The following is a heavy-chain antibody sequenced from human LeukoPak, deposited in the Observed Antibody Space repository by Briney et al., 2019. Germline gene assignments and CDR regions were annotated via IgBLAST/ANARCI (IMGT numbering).Heavy chain of an antibody. Sequence: APVKVSCNAAGDTFSTFYMHGWGRPPGQGGEGRGRINPTGGITSCAQKFQGRVTITRATSISTADMQLSSRRSAETAVLYCATSRARYCSSTSCQLPGTDWFDHWGQGTLVTVSS. CDR3: ATSRARYCSSTSCQLPGTDWFDH. J-gene: IGHJ5*02. D-gene: IGHD2-2*01. V-gene: IGHV1-46*01. CDR2: INPTGGIT. CDR1: GDTFSTFY.